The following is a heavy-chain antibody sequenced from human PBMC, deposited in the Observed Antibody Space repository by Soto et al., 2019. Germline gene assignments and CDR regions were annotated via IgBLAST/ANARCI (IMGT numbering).Heavy chain of an antibody. Sequence: ASVKVSCKASGYTFTGYYMHWVRQAPGQGLEWMGWINPNSGGTDYAQKFQGRVTMTRDTSISTAYMELSRLRSDDTAAYYCARDLTRSITMIVVVIDYWGQGTLVTVSS. CDR2: INPNSGGT. V-gene: IGHV1-2*02. CDR1: GYTFTGYY. D-gene: IGHD3-22*01. CDR3: ARDLTRSITMIVVVIDY. J-gene: IGHJ4*02.